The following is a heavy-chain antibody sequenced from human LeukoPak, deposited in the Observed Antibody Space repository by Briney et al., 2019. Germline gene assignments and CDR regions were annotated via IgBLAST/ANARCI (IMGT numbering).Heavy chain of an antibody. CDR1: GGTFSSYA. V-gene: IGHV1-2*02. J-gene: IGHJ4*02. CDR3: ASLAAAGVDY. Sequence: GASVKVSCKASGGTFSSYAITWVRQAPGQGLEWMGWINPNSGGTNYAQKFQGRVTMTRDTSISTAYMELSRLRSDDTAVYYCASLAAAGVDYWGQGTLVTVSS. D-gene: IGHD6-13*01. CDR2: INPNSGGT.